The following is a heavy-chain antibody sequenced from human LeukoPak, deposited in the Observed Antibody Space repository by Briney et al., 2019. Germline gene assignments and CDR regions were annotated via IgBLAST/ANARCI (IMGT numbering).Heavy chain of an antibody. CDR2: VNSDGSST. Sequence: GGSLRLSCAASGFTFTNYWMHWVRQAPGKGLVWVSRVNSDGSSTNYADSVKGRFTISRDNAKNTLYLQMNSLRAEDTAVYYCARAQHSGYERYQYYFDYWGQGTLVTVSS. CDR3: ARAQHSGYERYQYYFDY. J-gene: IGHJ4*02. V-gene: IGHV3-74*01. CDR1: GFTFTNYW. D-gene: IGHD5-12*01.